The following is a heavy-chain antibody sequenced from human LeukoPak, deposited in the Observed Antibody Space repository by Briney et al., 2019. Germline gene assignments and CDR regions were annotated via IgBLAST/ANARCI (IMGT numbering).Heavy chain of an antibody. J-gene: IGHJ4*02. D-gene: IGHD2-15*01. V-gene: IGHV3-23*01. CDR3: VEDVVVIVAAKPGI. Sequence: PGRSLRLSCATSGFTFSTYAMSWVRQAPGKGLEWVSSISGSGGDTYYADAVKGRFTISRDNSKNTLYLQMNSLRAEDTAVYYCVEDVVVIVAAKPGIWGQGTLVTVSS. CDR1: GFTFSTYA. CDR2: ISGSGGDT.